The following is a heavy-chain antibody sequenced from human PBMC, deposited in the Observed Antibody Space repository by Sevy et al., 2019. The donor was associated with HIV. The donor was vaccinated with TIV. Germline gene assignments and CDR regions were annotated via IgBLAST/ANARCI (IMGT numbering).Heavy chain of an antibody. Sequence: GGSLRLSCEASGFTFSTYGMHWVRQAPGKGLEWVAFIRYDESEQYCADSVKGRCTISRDNSKSTLYLRLSSLRDEDTAVYYCAKDPRPSHRITTFGGVDYFEYWGQGTLVTVSS. CDR3: AKDPRPSHRITTFGGVDYFEY. V-gene: IGHV3-30*02. CDR1: GFTFSTYG. CDR2: IRYDESEQ. J-gene: IGHJ4*02. D-gene: IGHD3-3*01.